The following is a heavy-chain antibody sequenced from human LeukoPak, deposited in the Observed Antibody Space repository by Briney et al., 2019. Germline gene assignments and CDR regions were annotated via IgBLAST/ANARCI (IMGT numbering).Heavy chain of an antibody. Sequence: GRSLRLSCTASGVTLSNYAMHWVRRPPGRGLEWVAVISFDGTNKYYGDSVEGRFSVSRDNSKNTLYPQMNSLRPDDTAMYYCATDYGDYEPIDYWGQGTLVTVSS. J-gene: IGHJ4*02. CDR1: GVTLSNYA. CDR3: ATDYGDYEPIDY. CDR2: ISFDGTNK. D-gene: IGHD4-17*01. V-gene: IGHV3-30*04.